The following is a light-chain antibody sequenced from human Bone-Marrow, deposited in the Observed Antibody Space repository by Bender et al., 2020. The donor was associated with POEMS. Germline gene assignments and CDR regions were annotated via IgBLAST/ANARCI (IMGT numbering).Light chain of an antibody. CDR3: CSYAGTGTFVA. J-gene: IGLJ2*01. V-gene: IGLV2-8*01. Sequence: QSALTQPPSASGSPGQSVTISCTGTSSDVGGYNYVSWYQQHPGKAPKLMIYEVSKRPSGVPDRFSGSKSGNTASLTVSGLQAEDEADYYCCSYAGTGTFVAFGGGTKLTVL. CDR2: EVS. CDR1: SSDVGGYNY.